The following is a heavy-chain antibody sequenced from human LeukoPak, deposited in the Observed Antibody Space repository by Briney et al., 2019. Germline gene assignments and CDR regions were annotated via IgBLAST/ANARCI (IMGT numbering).Heavy chain of an antibody. V-gene: IGHV3-7*01. CDR3: ARVPVVIAFDY. CDR1: GFTFSSYW. D-gene: IGHD2-21*01. CDR2: IKQDGSEK. Sequence: GGSLRLSWAASGFTFSSYWMSWVRQAPGKGLEWVANIKQDGSEKYYVDSVKGRFTISRDNAKNSLYLQMNSLRAEDTAVYYCARVPVVIAFDYWGQGTLVTVSS. J-gene: IGHJ4*02.